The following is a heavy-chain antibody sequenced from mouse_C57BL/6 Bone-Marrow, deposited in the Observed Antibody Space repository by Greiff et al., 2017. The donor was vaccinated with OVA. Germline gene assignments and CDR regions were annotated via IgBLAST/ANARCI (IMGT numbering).Heavy chain of an antibody. CDR1: GYTFTSYW. Sequence: QVQLKQPGAELVKPGASVKLSCKASGYTFTSYWMQWVKQRPGQGLEWIGEIDPSDSYTNYNQKFKGKATLTVDTSSSTAYMQLSSLTSEDSAVYYCARGLGRRDYWGQGTTLTVSS. CDR3: ARGLGRRDY. D-gene: IGHD4-1*01. J-gene: IGHJ2*01. V-gene: IGHV1-50*01. CDR2: IDPSDSYT.